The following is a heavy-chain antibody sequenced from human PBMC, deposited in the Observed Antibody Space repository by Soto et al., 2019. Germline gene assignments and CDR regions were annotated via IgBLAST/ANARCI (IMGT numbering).Heavy chain of an antibody. CDR3: ARGGGSSWSYYPMDV. D-gene: IGHD6-6*01. CDR1: GGSFSGYY. Sequence: SETLSLTCAVFGGSFSGYYWSWIRQPPGKGLEWIGETIHSGGTNYSPSLRSRVTISLDTSNNQFSLSLYSVTAADTAVYYCARGGGSSWSYYPMDVWGHGTMVTVSS. V-gene: IGHV4-34*01. J-gene: IGHJ6*02. CDR2: TIHSGGT.